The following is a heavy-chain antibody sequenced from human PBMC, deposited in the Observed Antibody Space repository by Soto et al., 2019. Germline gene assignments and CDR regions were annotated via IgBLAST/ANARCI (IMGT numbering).Heavy chain of an antibody. V-gene: IGHV1-18*01. CDR1: GYTFTSYG. D-gene: IGHD5-18*01. J-gene: IGHJ3*02. CDR2: ISAYNGNT. Sequence: GASVKVSCTASGYTFTSYGISWVRQAPGQGLEWMGWISAYNGNTNYAQKLQGRVTMTTDTSTSTAYMELRSLRSDDTAVYYCARVIQLWSHDAFDIWGQGTMVTVSS. CDR3: ARVIQLWSHDAFDI.